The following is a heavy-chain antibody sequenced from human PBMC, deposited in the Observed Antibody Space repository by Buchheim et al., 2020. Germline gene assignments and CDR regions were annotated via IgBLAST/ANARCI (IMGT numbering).Heavy chain of an antibody. V-gene: IGHV4-59*01. Sequence: QVQLQESGPGLVKPSETLSLTCTVSGGSINSYYWSWIRQPPGKGLEWIAYMYYSGNINYNPSLKSRVTVSVDRSKNQFSLKLTSVTAADTAVYYCARDIEMGAITVASDIWGQGT. CDR3: ARDIEMGAITVASDI. CDR2: MYYSGNI. CDR1: GGSINSYY. J-gene: IGHJ3*02. D-gene: IGHD1-26*01.